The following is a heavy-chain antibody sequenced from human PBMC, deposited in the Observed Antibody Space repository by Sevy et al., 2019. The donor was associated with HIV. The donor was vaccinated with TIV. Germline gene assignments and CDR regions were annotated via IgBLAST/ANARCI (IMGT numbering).Heavy chain of an antibody. D-gene: IGHD3-10*01. V-gene: IGHV3-23*01. Sequence: GESLKISCAASGFSFSSYGMNWVRQTPGQGLEWVSAISGSGGSTYYADSVKGRFTISRDNSKNTLYLQVISLRAEDTAVYYCAKGGFTMVRGVFDYWGQGTLVTVSS. CDR1: GFSFSSYG. CDR2: ISGSGGST. J-gene: IGHJ4*02. CDR3: AKGGFTMVRGVFDY.